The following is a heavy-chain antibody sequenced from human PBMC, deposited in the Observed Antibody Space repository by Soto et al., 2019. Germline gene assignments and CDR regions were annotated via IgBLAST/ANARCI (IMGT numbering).Heavy chain of an antibody. V-gene: IGHV4-31*03. Sequence: QVQLQESGPGLVRPSQTVSLTCTVSGGSISSGGYYWTWIRQHPGRGLEWIGYIYYNGNTYFNLSLQIRXXLXTXXSKNRSPLSLTSVPPADTAVYYCARVDHAGDYCAPWGQGTLVTVSS. CDR3: ARVDHAGDYCAP. J-gene: IGHJ5*02. D-gene: IGHD4-17*01. CDR1: GGSISSGGYY. CDR2: IYYNGNT.